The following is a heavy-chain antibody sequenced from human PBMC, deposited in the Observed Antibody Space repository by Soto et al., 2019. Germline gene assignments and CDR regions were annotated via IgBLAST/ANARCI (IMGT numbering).Heavy chain of an antibody. J-gene: IGHJ1*01. V-gene: IGHV3-30*18. CDR1: GFTFSTYG. CDR3: AKDRQGYCISSSCYYFH. CDR2: ISHDGSKT. Sequence: QVQLVESGGGVVQPGRSLRLSCAASGFTFSTYGMHWVRQAPGKGLEWVAIISHDGSKTNYAESVKGRFTISRDNSKNTLYLQMNSLRADDTAVYYCAKDRQGYCISSSCYYFHWGQGTLVTVSS. D-gene: IGHD2-2*01.